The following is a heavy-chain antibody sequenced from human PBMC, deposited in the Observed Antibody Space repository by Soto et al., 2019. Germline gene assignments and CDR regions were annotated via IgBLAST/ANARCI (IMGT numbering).Heavy chain of an antibody. D-gene: IGHD2-21*02. J-gene: IGHJ3*02. CDR1: GGSFSGYY. CDR3: AGQCGGDCPQGAFDI. V-gene: IGHV4-34*01. Sequence: PSETLSLTCAVYGGSFSGYYWSWIRQPPGKGLEWIGEINHSGSTNYNPSLKSRVTISVDTSKNQFSLKLSSVTAADTAVYYCAGQCGGDCPQGAFDIWGQGTMVTV. CDR2: INHSGST.